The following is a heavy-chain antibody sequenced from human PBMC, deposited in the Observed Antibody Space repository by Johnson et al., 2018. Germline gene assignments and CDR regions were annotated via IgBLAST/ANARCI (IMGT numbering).Heavy chain of an antibody. Sequence: EVQLVESGGGVVQPGTSLRLSCAASGFTFSNAWMNWVRQAPGKGLEWVGRIKRKTDGETTDYAAPVKGRFAISRDDSKNTLYVQMNSLKTEDTAVYYCTTIQLGAFDIWGQGTTVTVSS. CDR3: TTIQLGAFDI. J-gene: IGHJ3*02. CDR2: IKRKTDGETT. CDR1: GFTFSNAW. V-gene: IGHV3-15*07. D-gene: IGHD1-1*01.